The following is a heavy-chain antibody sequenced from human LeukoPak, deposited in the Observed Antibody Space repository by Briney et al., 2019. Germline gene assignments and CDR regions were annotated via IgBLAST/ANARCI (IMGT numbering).Heavy chain of an antibody. CDR3: ARPDPMVYDSRGYSSWAY. J-gene: IGHJ4*02. CDR1: GYSFTSYW. D-gene: IGHD3-22*01. V-gene: IGHV5-51*01. CDR2: IYPGDSDT. Sequence: GESLKISCKGSGYSFTSYWIGWARQMPGKGLEWMGIIYPGDSDTTHSPSFQGKVTISAAKSISTAYLQWSSLKASDTAMYYCARPDPMVYDSRGYSSWAYWGEGTLVTVSS.